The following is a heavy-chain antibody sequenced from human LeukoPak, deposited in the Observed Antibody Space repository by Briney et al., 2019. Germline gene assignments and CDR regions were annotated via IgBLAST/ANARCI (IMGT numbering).Heavy chain of an antibody. Sequence: GGSLRLSCAASGFIFNNYDISWVRQAPGKGLEWVSAITGNGDITFYADSVKGRFTISRDNSKNNVYPQMNSLRAEDTAVYYCASTATWIQPYWGQGTLVTVSS. V-gene: IGHV3-23*01. D-gene: IGHD5-18*01. J-gene: IGHJ4*02. CDR3: ASTATWIQPY. CDR1: GFIFNNYD. CDR2: ITGNGDIT.